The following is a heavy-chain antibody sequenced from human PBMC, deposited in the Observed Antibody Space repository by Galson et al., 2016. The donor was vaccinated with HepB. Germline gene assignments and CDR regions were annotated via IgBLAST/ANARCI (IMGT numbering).Heavy chain of an antibody. Sequence: CAISGDSVSRISLAWNWIRQSPSRGLEWLGRTYYRSKWYNDYAASVKSRISINPDTSQNTVYLQMNSLRTEDAAVYYCAREGPYSTSSWSFWMAGRRTDYYGMNLWGQGTTVTV. CDR3: AREGPYSTSSWSFWMAGRRTDYYGMNL. D-gene: IGHD6-6*01. CDR1: GDSVSRISLA. CDR2: TYYRSKWYN. V-gene: IGHV6-1*01. J-gene: IGHJ6*02.